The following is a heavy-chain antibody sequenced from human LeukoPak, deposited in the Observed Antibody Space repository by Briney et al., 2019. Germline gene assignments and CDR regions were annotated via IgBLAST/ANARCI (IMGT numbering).Heavy chain of an antibody. D-gene: IGHD1-1*01. CDR3: AVGVGGDDWKYYYDY. CDR2: IYYSGSA. CDR1: GGSVSSGSYY. J-gene: IGHJ4*02. Sequence: SETLSLTCTVSGGSVSSGSYYWSWIRQPPGKGLEWIAYIYYSGSANYNPSLKSRVTISVDTSKNQFSLNLSSVTDADTAVYYCAVGVGGDDWKYYYDYWGQGTLVTVSS. V-gene: IGHV4-61*01.